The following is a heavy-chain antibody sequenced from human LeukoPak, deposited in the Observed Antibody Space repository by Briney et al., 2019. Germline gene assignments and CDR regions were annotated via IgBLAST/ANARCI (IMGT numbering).Heavy chain of an antibody. J-gene: IGHJ4*02. Sequence: SETLSLTCAVSGSSITSNYFWAWFRQPPGKGLEWIATIYHSWGIYFNPSLKSRVSISLDASNNPFFLKLASVTAADTAIYYCARNVTAGFFDYWGQGILITVSS. CDR1: GSSITSNYF. D-gene: IGHD1-1*01. CDR3: ARNVTAGFFDY. CDR2: IYHSWGI. V-gene: IGHV4-38-2*01.